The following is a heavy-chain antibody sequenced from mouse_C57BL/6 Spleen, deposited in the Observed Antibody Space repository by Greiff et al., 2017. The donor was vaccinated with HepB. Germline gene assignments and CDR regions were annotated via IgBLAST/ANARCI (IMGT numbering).Heavy chain of an antibody. CDR2: INPSNGGT. CDR3: AREAVVAEDFDY. CDR1: GYTFTSYW. D-gene: IGHD1-1*01. Sequence: VKLQQPGTELVKPGASVKLSCKASGYTFTSYWMHWVKQRPGQGLEWIGNINPSNGGTNYNEKFKSKATLTVDKSSSTAYMQLSSLTSEDSAVYYCAREAVVAEDFDYWGQGTTLTVSS. J-gene: IGHJ2*01. V-gene: IGHV1-53*01.